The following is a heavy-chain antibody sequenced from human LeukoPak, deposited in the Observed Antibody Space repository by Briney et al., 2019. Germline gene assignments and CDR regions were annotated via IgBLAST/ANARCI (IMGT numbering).Heavy chain of an antibody. CDR2: ITNDGSST. J-gene: IGHJ4*02. Sequence: GGSLRLSCAASGLTFSSHWMHWVRQAPGKGLVWVSRITNDGSSTTYADSVKGRFTFSRDNSKNTLYLQMNSLRAEDTAVYYCAKEYCSNSVCHSLDYWGQGTLVTVSS. D-gene: IGHD2-8*01. CDR1: GLTFSSHW. V-gene: IGHV3-74*01. CDR3: AKEYCSNSVCHSLDY.